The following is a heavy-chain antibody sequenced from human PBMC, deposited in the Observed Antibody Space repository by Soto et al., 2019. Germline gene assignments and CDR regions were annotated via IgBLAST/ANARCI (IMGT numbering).Heavy chain of an antibody. CDR2: IYHIGST. J-gene: IGHJ4*02. CDR3: ARGPTATTWTHFDY. D-gene: IGHD4-4*01. Sequence: PSETLSLTCAVSGGSISSSNWWSWVRQAPGKGLEWIGEIYHIGSTNYNPSLTSRVTISVDKSKNQFSLNLSSVTAADTAVYYCARGPTATTWTHFDYWGQGTLVTVSS. CDR1: GGSISSSNW. V-gene: IGHV4-4*02.